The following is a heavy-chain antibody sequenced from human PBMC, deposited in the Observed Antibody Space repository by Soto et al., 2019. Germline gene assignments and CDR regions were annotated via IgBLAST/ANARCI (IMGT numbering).Heavy chain of an antibody. V-gene: IGHV3-23*01. CDR2: FGGSGGT. CDR1: GFIFSNYA. CDR3: AKSQSSLYYMDV. Sequence: EVQVLESGGGLVQPGGSLRLSCVGSGFIFSNYAMAWVRQAPGKGLEWVSGFGGSGGTYYADSVKGRYTISRDNSKNTLYMQMNGLRVEDTAVYYCAKSQSSLYYMDVWGKGTAVTVSS. J-gene: IGHJ6*03.